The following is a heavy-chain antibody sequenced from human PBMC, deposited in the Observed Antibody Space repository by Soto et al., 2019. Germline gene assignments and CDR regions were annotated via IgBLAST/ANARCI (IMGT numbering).Heavy chain of an antibody. CDR1: GFTFNDFG. CDR2: LNHDGRNT. Sequence: EVQLLESGGDLVQSGGSLRLSCAASGFTFNDFGMSWVRQTPRKGLEWVSTLNHDGRNTHYAASVEGRFTISRDNSKNTLYLQMGSLRAEDTAIYYCAKDAGTEESLFDYWGRGTLVTVSS. D-gene: IGHD2-21*02. CDR3: AKDAGTEESLFDY. J-gene: IGHJ4*02. V-gene: IGHV3-23*01.